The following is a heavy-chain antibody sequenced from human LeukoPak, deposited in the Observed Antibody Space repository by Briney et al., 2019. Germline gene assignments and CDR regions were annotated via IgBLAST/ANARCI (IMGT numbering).Heavy chain of an antibody. J-gene: IGHJ4*02. CDR2: INPNSSGK. Sequence: ASVTVSCKASGYTFTGYYLHWVRQPPGQGLEGMGWINPNSSGKNYAQKFQGRVTMTRDTSISTAYMELSRLRSDDTAVYYCARSVGATSRVGYWGQGTLVTVSS. CDR3: ARSVGATSRVGY. V-gene: IGHV1-2*02. D-gene: IGHD1-26*01. CDR1: GYTFTGYY.